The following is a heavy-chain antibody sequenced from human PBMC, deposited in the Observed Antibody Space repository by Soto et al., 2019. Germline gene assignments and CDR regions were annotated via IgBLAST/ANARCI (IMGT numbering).Heavy chain of an antibody. CDR3: ASDSSTDYYYYVMDV. CDR2: ISSSSSYI. CDR1: GSTFSSYT. V-gene: IGHV3-21*01. D-gene: IGHD4-17*01. Sequence: GGSLRLSCAAYGSTFSSYTMNWVRQAPGKGLEWVSSISSSSSYIYYADSVKGRFTISRDNAKNSLYLQMNSLRAEDTAVYYCASDSSTDYYYYVMDVRVQGTTVTVS. J-gene: IGHJ6*02.